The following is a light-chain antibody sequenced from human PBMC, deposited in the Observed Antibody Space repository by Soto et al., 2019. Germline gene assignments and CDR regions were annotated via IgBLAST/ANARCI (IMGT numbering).Light chain of an antibody. CDR3: AAWDDSLSGVV. Sequence: QSVLTQPHSASGTPGQRVTISCSGSSSNIGSNYVFWYQHLPGTAPKLLIYRNNQRPSGVPDRFSGSKSGTSASLAISGLRAEDETDDYCAAWDDSLSGVVFGGGTKRTVL. CDR1: SSNIGSNY. CDR2: RNN. V-gene: IGLV1-47*01. J-gene: IGLJ2*01.